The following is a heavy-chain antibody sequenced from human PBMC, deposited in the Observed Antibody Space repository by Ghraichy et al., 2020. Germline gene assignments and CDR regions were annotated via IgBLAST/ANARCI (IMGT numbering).Heavy chain of an antibody. CDR2: ISAYNGNT. J-gene: IGHJ4*02. CDR3: ARDGDLGITGTTLLV. Sequence: ASVKVSCKASGYTFTSYGISWVRQAPGQGLEWMGWISAYNGNTNYAQKLQGRVTMTTDTSTSTAYMELRSLRSDDTAVYYCARDGDLGITGTTLLVWGQGTLVTVSS. D-gene: IGHD1-7*01. V-gene: IGHV1-18*01. CDR1: GYTFTSYG.